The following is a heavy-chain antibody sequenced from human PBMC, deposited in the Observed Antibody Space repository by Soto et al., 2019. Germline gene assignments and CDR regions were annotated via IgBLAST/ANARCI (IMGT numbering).Heavy chain of an antibody. CDR2: INHSGST. J-gene: IGHJ3*02. D-gene: IGHD6-19*01. CDR1: VVSFSGYY. Sequence: SETLSLTCAFYVVSFSGYYWSCIRHPPGKWLEWIGEINHSGSTNYNPSLKSRVTISVDTSKNQFSLKLSSVTAADTAVYYCARGSRWLQRGAFDILGQGTMVNVSS. V-gene: IGHV4-34*01. CDR3: ARGSRWLQRGAFDI.